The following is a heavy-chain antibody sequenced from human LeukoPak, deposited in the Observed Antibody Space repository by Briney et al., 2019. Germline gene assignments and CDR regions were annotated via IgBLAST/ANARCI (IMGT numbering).Heavy chain of an antibody. CDR3: ARVVVGATRDY. D-gene: IGHD1-26*01. CDR2: TRNKANSYTT. J-gene: IGHJ4*02. Sequence: PGGSLRLSCAASGFTFSSYGMHWVRQAPGKGLEWVGRTRNKANSYTTEYAACVKGRFTISRDDSKNSLYLQMNSPKTEDTAVYYCARVVVGATRDYGGQGTLVTVSS. CDR1: GFTFSSYG. V-gene: IGHV3-72*01.